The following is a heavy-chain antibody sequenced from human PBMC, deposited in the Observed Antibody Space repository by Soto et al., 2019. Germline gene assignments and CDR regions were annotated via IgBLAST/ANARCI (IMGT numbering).Heavy chain of an antibody. Sequence: GGSLRLSCAASGFTFSSYWMHWVRQAPGKGLVWVSRINSDGSSTSYADSVKGRFTISRDNAKNTLYLQMNSLGAEDTAVYYCAKGLKESSPIDYWGQGTLVTVSS. V-gene: IGHV3-74*01. J-gene: IGHJ4*02. D-gene: IGHD6-13*01. CDR2: INSDGSST. CDR3: AKGLKESSPIDY. CDR1: GFTFSSYW.